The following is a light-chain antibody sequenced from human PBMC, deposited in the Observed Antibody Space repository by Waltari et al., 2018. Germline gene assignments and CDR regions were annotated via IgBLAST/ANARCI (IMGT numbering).Light chain of an antibody. J-gene: IGKJ2*02. Sequence: IVMTQSPDSLAASLCEVATINCESSQTLLYSATNKNYVAWYQQKPGQPPKLLIYWASTRESGVPPRFRGSGSGADFTLTISSLQAGDVAVYYCQQCYSAPCTFGQGTKVELE. CDR3: QQCYSAPCT. CDR2: WAS. CDR1: QTLLYSATNKNY. V-gene: IGKV4-1*01.